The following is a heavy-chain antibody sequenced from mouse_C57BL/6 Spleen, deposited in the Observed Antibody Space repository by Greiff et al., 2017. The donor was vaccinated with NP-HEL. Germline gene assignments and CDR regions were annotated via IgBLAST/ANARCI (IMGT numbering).Heavy chain of an antibody. CDR1: GFNIKDYY. V-gene: IGHV14-2*01. D-gene: IGHD2-4*01. CDR3: ARFDYDGWYCDV. CDR2: IDPEDGET. J-gene: IGHJ1*03. Sequence: VQLQQSGAELVKPGASVKLSCTASGFNIKDYYMHWVKQRTEQGLEWIGRIDPEDGETKYAPKFPGKATITADTSSNTAYLQLSSLTSEDTAVYYCARFDYDGWYCDVWGTGTTVTVSS.